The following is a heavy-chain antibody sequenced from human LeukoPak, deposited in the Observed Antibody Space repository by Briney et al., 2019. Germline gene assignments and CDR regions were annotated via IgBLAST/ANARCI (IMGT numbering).Heavy chain of an antibody. J-gene: IGHJ4*02. V-gene: IGHV4-31*03. Sequence: SQTLSLTCTVSGGSISSGGYYWSWIRQHPGKGLEWIGYIYYSGSTYYNPSLKSRVTISVDTSKNQFSLKLSSVTAADTAVYYCARGSGTTVVRSSFDYWGQGTLVTVSS. CDR3: ARGSGTTVVRSSFDY. CDR2: IYYSGST. CDR1: GGSISSGGYY. D-gene: IGHD4-23*01.